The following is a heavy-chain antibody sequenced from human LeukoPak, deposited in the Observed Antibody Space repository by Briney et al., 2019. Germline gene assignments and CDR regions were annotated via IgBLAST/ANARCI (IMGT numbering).Heavy chain of an antibody. V-gene: IGHV3-7*01. CDR2: IKQDGSEK. D-gene: IGHD2-2*01. J-gene: IGHJ4*02. Sequence: QAGGPLRLSCAPSGFTFSSYWMSWLPQPPGKGLEWVANIKQDGSEKYYVDSVKGRFTISRDNAKNSLYLQMNSLRAEDTAVYYCAREEDIVVLPGSRFDYWGQGTLVTVSS. CDR3: AREEDIVVLPGSRFDY. CDR1: GFTFSSYW.